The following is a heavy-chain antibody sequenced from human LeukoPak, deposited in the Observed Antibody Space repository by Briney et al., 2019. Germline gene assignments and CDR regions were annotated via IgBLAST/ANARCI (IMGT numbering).Heavy chain of an antibody. CDR2: ISTDGTST. D-gene: IGHD1-1*01. J-gene: IGHJ4*02. CDR1: GFTFSDYW. Sequence: PGGSLRLSCAASGFTFSDYWMHWVRQTPGKGLVWVSRISTDGTSTSYADSAKGRFTIPRDNAKKTLYLQMNSLRAEDTAVYFCARVGSGITRDYWGQGTLVTVSS. V-gene: IGHV3-74*01. CDR3: ARVGSGITRDY.